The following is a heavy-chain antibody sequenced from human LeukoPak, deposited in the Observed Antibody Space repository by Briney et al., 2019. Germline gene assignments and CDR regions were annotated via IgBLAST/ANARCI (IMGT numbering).Heavy chain of an antibody. D-gene: IGHD3-3*01. J-gene: IGHJ4*02. CDR1: GGSISSSSYY. CDR2: ISSSGSTI. V-gene: IGHV3-11*04. CDR3: AKNPKAVTISGVPSQGY. Sequence: LSLTCTVSGGSISSSSYYWGWIRQPPGKGLEWVSYISSSGSTIYYADSVKGRFTISRDNAKNSLYLQMNSLRAEDTAVYYCAKNPKAVTISGVPSQGYWGQGTLVTVSS.